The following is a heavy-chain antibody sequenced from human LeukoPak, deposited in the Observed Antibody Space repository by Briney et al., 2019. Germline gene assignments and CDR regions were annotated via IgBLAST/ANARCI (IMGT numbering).Heavy chain of an antibody. CDR3: XXRXSSTSCYFDY. V-gene: IGHV4-39*01. CDR2: IYYSGST. Sequence: SETLSLTCTVSGGSISSSSYYWGWIRQPPGKGLEWIGSIYYSGSTYYNPSLKSRVTISVDTSKNQFSLKLSSVTAADTAVYXXXXRXSSTSCYFDYWGQGTLVTVSS. CDR1: GGSISSSSYY. D-gene: IGHD2-2*01. J-gene: IGHJ4*02.